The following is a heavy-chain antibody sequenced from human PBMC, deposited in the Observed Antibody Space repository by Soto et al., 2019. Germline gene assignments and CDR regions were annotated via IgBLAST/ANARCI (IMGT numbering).Heavy chain of an antibody. CDR2: IYYSGST. D-gene: IGHD3-3*01. CDR1: GGSISSSSYY. Sequence: LSLTCTVSGGSISSSSYYSGWIRQPPGKGLEGIGSIYYSGSTYYNPSLKSRLTISVDTSKNRFSLKLSSVTAADTAVYYCARLCGEWLSPPGYWGQVTLVTVSS. J-gene: IGHJ4*02. V-gene: IGHV4-39*01. CDR3: ARLCGEWLSPPGY.